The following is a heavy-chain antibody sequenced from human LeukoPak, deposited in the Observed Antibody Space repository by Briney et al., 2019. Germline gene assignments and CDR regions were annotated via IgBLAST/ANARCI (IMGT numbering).Heavy chain of an antibody. J-gene: IGHJ5*02. CDR3: ARRPSTYYYDSSGPFGWFDP. CDR2: IYYSGST. V-gene: IGHV4-59*12. CDR1: GGSISSYY. Sequence: SETLSLTCTVSGGSISSYYWSWIRQPPGKGLEWIGYIYYSGSTNYNPSLKSRVTISVDTSKNQFSLKLSSVTAADTAVYYCARRPSTYYYDSSGPFGWFDPWGQGTLVTVSS. D-gene: IGHD3-22*01.